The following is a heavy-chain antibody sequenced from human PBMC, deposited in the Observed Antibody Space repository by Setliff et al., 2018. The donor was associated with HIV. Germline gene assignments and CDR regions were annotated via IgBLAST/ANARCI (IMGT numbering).Heavy chain of an antibody. V-gene: IGHV1-18*01. CDR3: ARVNIVATYFDI. D-gene: IGHD5-12*01. CDR1: GYTFSSYG. Sequence: ASVKVSCKASGYTFSSYGISWVRQTPGQGLEWMGWISAANGKKYYAPKVHDRITLTMDISTTTAHLQLRSLRSDDTAVYFCARVNIVATYFDIWGQGTMVTVSS. CDR2: ISAANGKK. J-gene: IGHJ3*02.